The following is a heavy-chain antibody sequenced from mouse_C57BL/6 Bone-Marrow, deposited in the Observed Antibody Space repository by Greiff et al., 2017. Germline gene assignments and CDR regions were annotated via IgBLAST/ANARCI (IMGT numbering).Heavy chain of an antibody. D-gene: IGHD1-1*01. CDR2: IDPSDSYT. CDR1: GYTFTSYW. V-gene: IGHV1-69*01. Sequence: VQLQQPGAELVMPGASVKLSCKASGYTFTSYWMHWVKQRPGQGLEWIGEIDPSDSYTNYNQKFKGKSTLTVDKSSSAAYMQLSSLTSEDSAVYYCARRDYYGSSSPWFAYWGQGTLVTVSA. J-gene: IGHJ3*01. CDR3: ARRDYYGSSSPWFAY.